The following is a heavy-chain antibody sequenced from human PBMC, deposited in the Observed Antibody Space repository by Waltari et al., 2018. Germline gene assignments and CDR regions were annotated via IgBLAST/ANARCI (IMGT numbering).Heavy chain of an antibody. V-gene: IGHV4-30-4*08. J-gene: IGHJ4*02. CDR2: ICYSGTT. CDR1: GGSISSGDYY. D-gene: IGHD3-3*01. Sequence: QVQLQESGPGLVKPSQTLSLTCTVSGGSISSGDYYWSWIRQHPGKGLEWIGYICYSGTTYHTPSLKSRVTISVDTSKNQFSLKLRSVTAADTAVYYCARGRAMGVEVWYWGQGTLVTVSS. CDR3: ARGRAMGVEVWY.